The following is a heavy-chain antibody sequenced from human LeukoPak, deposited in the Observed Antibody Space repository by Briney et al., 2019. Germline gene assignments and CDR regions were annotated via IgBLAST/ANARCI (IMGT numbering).Heavy chain of an antibody. CDR3: ARDHFGGSYFDY. CDR2: IYYSGST. Sequence: SETLPLTCTVSGGSISSYYWSWIRQPPGKGLEWIGYIYYSGSTNYNPSLKSRVTISVDTSKNQFSLKLRSVTAADTAVYYCARDHFGGSYFDYWGQGTLVTVSS. D-gene: IGHD4-23*01. J-gene: IGHJ4*02. V-gene: IGHV4-59*01. CDR1: GGSISSYY.